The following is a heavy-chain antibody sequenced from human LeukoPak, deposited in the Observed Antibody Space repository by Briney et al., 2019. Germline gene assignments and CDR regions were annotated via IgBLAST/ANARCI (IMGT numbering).Heavy chain of an antibody. D-gene: IGHD1-26*01. CDR3: ARFRTEELLPDY. J-gene: IGHJ4*02. CDR2: IYPGDSDT. Sequence: GGSLRLSCKGSGYSFTSYWIGWVRQMPGKGLEWMGSIYPGDSDTRYSPSFQGQVTISADKSISTAYLQWSSLKASDTAMYYCARFRTEELLPDYWGQGTLVTVSS. V-gene: IGHV5-51*01. CDR1: GYSFTSYW.